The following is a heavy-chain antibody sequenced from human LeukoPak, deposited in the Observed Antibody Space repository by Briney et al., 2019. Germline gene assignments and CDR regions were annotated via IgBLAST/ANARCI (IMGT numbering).Heavy chain of an antibody. Sequence: ASVNVSFKASGFTFTSSAMQWVRQAPGQGLEWMGWINPNSGGTNYAQKFQGRVTMTRDMSISTAYMDLSRLRSDDTAVYYCARGMGVLVPAATWFDPWGQGTLVTVSS. D-gene: IGHD2-2*01. CDR3: ARGMGVLVPAATWFDP. CDR1: GFTFTSSA. J-gene: IGHJ5*02. V-gene: IGHV1-2*02. CDR2: INPNSGGT.